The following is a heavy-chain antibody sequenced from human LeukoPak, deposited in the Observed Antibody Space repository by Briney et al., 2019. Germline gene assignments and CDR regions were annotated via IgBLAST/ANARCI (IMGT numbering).Heavy chain of an antibody. CDR3: AKAKVPDASSSWFDP. CDR1: GFTFSSYG. V-gene: IGHV3-30*18. Sequence: GRSVRLSCAASGFTFSSYGMHWVRQAPGKGLEWVAVISYDGSNKYYADTVKGRFTISRDNSTNTLYLQMSGLRAEVTAVYYCAKAKVPDASSSWFDPRGQGTLVAVSS. CDR2: ISYDGSNK. D-gene: IGHD2-2*01. J-gene: IGHJ5*02.